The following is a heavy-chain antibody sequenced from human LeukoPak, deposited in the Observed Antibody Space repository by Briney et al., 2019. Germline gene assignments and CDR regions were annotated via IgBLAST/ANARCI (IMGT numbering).Heavy chain of an antibody. J-gene: IGHJ4*02. CDR2: ISSASGSI. V-gene: IGHV3-48*04. D-gene: IGHD2-2*01. CDR3: ARLPAYCSSTSCYYDY. CDR1: GFTFSSYS. Sequence: GGSLRLSCAASGFTFSSYSMNWVRQAPGKGLEWVSYISSASGSIYYADSVKGRFTISRDNAKNSLFLQMNGLRAEDTAVYYCARLPAYCSSTSCYYDYWGQGTLVTVSS.